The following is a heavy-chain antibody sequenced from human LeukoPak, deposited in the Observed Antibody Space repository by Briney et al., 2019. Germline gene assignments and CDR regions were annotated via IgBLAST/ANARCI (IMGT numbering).Heavy chain of an antibody. J-gene: IGHJ4*01. CDR1: GITLTSFA. V-gene: IGHV3-30-3*01. CDR2: ISYDGSNK. CDR3: ARDRYCTSPSCYTAYFDY. Sequence: GGPLRLSCAASGITLTSFAMPWVRQAPGKGPEWVAVISYDGSNKYYTDSVKGRFTISRDKSKNTLYLQMNSLRAEDTAVYYCARDRYCTSPSCYTAYFDYWGQGTLVTVSS. D-gene: IGHD2-2*02.